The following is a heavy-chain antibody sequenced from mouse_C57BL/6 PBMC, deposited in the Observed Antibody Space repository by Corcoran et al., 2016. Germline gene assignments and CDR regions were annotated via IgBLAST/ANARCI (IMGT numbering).Heavy chain of an antibody. Sequence: EVQLQQSGPELVKPGASVKISCKASGYTFTDYYMNWVKQSHGKSLEWIGDINPNNGGTSYNQKFKGKATLTVDKSSSTAYMELRSLTSEDSAVYYCARDLRGSSPWFAYWGQGTLVTVSA. V-gene: IGHV1-26*01. CDR3: ARDLRGSSPWFAY. J-gene: IGHJ3*01. D-gene: IGHD1-1*01. CDR1: GYTFTDYY. CDR2: INPNNGGT.